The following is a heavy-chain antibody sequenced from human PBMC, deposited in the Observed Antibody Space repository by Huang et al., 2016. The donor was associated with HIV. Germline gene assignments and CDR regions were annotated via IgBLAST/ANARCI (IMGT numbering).Heavy chain of an antibody. J-gene: IGHJ4*02. Sequence: VQLIQSGAEVKKTGSSVRVSCRASEGTFSSYSIGWMRQAPGQGLEWVGRIIPIFGTTTYAQKCQGRVSIAADESTSTAYMDLNSLRSEDTAVYYCARAALVNNQYFDYWGQGTLVTVSS. CDR3: ARAALVNNQYFDY. V-gene: IGHV1-69*13. CDR1: EGTFSSYS. D-gene: IGHD5-18*01. CDR2: IIPIFGTT.